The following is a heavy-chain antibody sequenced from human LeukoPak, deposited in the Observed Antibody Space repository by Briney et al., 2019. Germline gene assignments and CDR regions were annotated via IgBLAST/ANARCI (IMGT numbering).Heavy chain of an antibody. CDR1: GGSINNYY. Sequence: PSETLSLTCTVSGGSINNYYWSWIRQPPGKGLEWIGHSSYIGSTNYNPSLKSRVTISVDTSKNQLSLRLTSPNAADTAVYFCTRVYTGYRFDYWGQGTLVTVSS. J-gene: IGHJ4*02. CDR3: TRVYTGYRFDY. D-gene: IGHD5-12*01. CDR2: SSYIGST. V-gene: IGHV4-59*01.